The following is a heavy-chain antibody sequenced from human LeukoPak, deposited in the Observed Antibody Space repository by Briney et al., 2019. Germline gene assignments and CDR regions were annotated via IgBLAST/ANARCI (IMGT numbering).Heavy chain of an antibody. J-gene: IGHJ4*02. D-gene: IGHD4-11*01. CDR3: ARDSLYSNTYGYFDY. V-gene: IGHV6-1*01. CDR2: TYYRSKWYN. CDR1: GDSVSRNSAA. Sequence: SQTLSLTCAISGDSVSRNSAAWNWIRQSPSRGLECLGRTYYRSKWYNDYAASVKSRISINPDTSKNRFSLQLNSVTPEDTAVYYCARDSLYSNTYGYFDYWGQGTLVTVSS.